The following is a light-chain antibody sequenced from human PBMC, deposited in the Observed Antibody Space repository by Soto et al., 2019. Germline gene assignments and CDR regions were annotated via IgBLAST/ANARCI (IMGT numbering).Light chain of an antibody. Sequence: EIVLTQSPGTLSLSAWERATLSFRASQSVSSYLAWYQQKPGQAPRLLIYDASNRATGIPARFSGSGSGTDFTLTISSLEPEDFAVYYCQQYGSSGTFGQGTKVDIK. CDR1: QSVSSY. V-gene: IGKV3-11*01. CDR2: DAS. J-gene: IGKJ1*01. CDR3: QQYGSSGT.